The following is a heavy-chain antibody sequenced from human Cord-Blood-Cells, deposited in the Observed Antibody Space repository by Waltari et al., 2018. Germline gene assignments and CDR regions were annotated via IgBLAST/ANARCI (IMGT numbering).Heavy chain of an antibody. CDR1: GFTFSSYG. V-gene: IGHV3-30*18. CDR2: ISYDGSNK. J-gene: IGHJ4*02. Sequence: QVQLVESGGGGVQPGRSLRLSCAASGFTFSSYGMHWVRQAPGKGLEWVAVISYDGSNKYYADSVKGRFTISRDNSKNTLYLQMNSLRAEDTAVYYCAKDGHSSGSFDYWGQGTLVTVSS. D-gene: IGHD6-19*01. CDR3: AKDGHSSGSFDY.